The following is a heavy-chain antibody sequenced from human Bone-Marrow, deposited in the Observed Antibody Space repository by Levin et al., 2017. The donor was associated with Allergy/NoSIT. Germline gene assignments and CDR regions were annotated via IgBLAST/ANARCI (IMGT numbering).Heavy chain of an antibody. J-gene: IGHJ3*02. CDR3: VKGGSISAAGADAFDI. V-gene: IGHV3-64D*06. Sequence: GESLKISCSASGFNFINYAIHWVRQAPGKGLEYVSGVTGNGETTYYTDSVKGRFSISRDNSKNTLYLQMSSLRTEDTALYYCVKGGSISAAGADAFDIWGQGTVVTVS. CDR2: VTGNGETT. D-gene: IGHD6-13*01. CDR1: GFNFINYA.